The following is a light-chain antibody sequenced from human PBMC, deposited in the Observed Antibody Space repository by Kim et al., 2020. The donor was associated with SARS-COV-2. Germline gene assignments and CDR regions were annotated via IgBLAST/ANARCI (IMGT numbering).Light chain of an antibody. Sequence: ASGGDRVTITCRASQSISSWLAWYQQKPGKAPNLLIYDASSLESGVPSRFSGSGSGTEFTLTISSLQPDDFATYYCQQYNSYSGTFGQGTKVDIK. CDR1: QSISSW. V-gene: IGKV1-5*01. J-gene: IGKJ1*01. CDR3: QQYNSYSGT. CDR2: DAS.